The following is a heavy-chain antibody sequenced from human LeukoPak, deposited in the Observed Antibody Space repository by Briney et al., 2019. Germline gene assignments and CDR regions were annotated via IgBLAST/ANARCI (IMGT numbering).Heavy chain of an antibody. Sequence: SETLSLTCTVSGGSIGSSSYYCGWIRQPPGKGLEWIGSIYYSGSTYYNASLKSRGTISVDTSKNQFSLKLNSVTAADTAVYFCARQVVAVAGTGYFDYWGQGTLVTVSS. CDR1: GGSIGSSSYY. CDR2: IYYSGST. J-gene: IGHJ4*02. D-gene: IGHD6-19*01. CDR3: ARQVVAVAGTGYFDY. V-gene: IGHV4-39*01.